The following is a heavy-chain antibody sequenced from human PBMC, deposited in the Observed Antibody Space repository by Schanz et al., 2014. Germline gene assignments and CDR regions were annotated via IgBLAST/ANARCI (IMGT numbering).Heavy chain of an antibody. CDR3: ARVVLGGDAFDI. V-gene: IGHV4-39*07. D-gene: IGHD3-10*01. CDR1: GGSISSSSYY. Sequence: QLQLQESGPGLVKPSETLSLTCTVSGGSISSSSYYWGWIRQTSGKGLEWIGSIYYRGNTYYNPSLESRVSMSVDTSKKQLSLKLRSVSAADTAVYYCARVVLGGDAFDIWGQGTMVTVSS. J-gene: IGHJ3*02. CDR2: IYYRGNT.